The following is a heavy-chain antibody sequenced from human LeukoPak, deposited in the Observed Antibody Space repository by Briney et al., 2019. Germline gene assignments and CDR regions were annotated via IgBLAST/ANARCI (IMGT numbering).Heavy chain of an antibody. V-gene: IGHV3-15*01. CDR1: GFTFSNAW. CDR3: TRREEPILVYTLITKVRGIGTEY. J-gene: IGHJ4*02. D-gene: IGHD3-10*01. CDR2: IKSKTDGGTT. Sequence: GGSLRLSCAASGFTFSNAWMSWVRQSPGKGLEWVGRIKSKTDGGTTDYAAPVKGRFTISRDHSKNTLYLQMNSLKTEDTAVYCCTRREEPILVYTLITKVRGIGTEYWGQGNLVTVSS.